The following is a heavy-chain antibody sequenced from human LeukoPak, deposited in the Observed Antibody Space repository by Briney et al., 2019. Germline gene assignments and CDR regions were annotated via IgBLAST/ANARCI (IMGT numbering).Heavy chain of an antibody. V-gene: IGHV3-23*01. J-gene: IGHJ5*02. CDR2: VSGTGGRT. CDR1: VFTFSTYS. Sequence: SGGSLRLSCAASVFTFSTYSMSWVRQAPGKGQEWVSVVSGTGGRTYYADSVKGRFTISRDNSKNTLYLQMNSLRAEDTALYYCVKASSSSPQYNWFDAWGQGTLVTISS. D-gene: IGHD6-6*01. CDR3: VKASSSSPQYNWFDA.